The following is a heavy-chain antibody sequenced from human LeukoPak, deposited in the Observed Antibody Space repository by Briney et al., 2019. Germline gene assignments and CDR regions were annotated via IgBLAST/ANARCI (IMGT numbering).Heavy chain of an antibody. CDR1: GYTFTGYY. CDR2: INPNSGGT. Sequence: ASVKVSCKASGYTFTGYYMHWVRQAPGQGLEWMGWINPNSGGTNYAQKFQGRVTMTRDTSISTAYMELSRLRSDDTAVYYCARAGRIVVEPAAMRWFDPWGQGTLVTVSS. CDR3: ARAGRIVVEPAAMRWFDP. J-gene: IGHJ5*02. D-gene: IGHD2-2*01. V-gene: IGHV1-2*02.